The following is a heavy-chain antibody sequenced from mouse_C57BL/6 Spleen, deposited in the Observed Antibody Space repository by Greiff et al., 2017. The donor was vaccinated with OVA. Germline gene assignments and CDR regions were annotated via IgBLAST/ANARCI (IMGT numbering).Heavy chain of an antibody. CDR2: IFPGSGST. CDR1: GYTFTDYY. J-gene: IGHJ3*01. Sequence: VQLQASGPELVKPGASVKISCKASGYTFTDYYINWVKQRPGQGLEWIGWIFPGSGSTYYNEKFKGKATLTVDKSSSTAYMLLSSLTSEDSAVYFCATYYGSSYGFAYWGQGTLVTVSA. CDR3: ATYYGSSYGFAY. D-gene: IGHD1-1*01. V-gene: IGHV1-75*01.